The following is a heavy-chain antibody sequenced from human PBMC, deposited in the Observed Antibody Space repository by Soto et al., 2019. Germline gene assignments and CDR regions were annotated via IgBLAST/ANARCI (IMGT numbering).Heavy chain of an antibody. CDR3: MKAGPNLLFDP. CDR2: IYYSGST. J-gene: IGHJ5*02. Sequence: SETLSLTCTVSGGSISSYYWSWIRQPPGKGLEWIGYIYYSGSTYYNPSLKSRVTISVDTSKNQFSLKLSSVTAADTAVYYCMKAGPNLLFDPWGQGTLVTVSS. CDR1: GGSISSYY. D-gene: IGHD1-26*01. V-gene: IGHV4-59*04.